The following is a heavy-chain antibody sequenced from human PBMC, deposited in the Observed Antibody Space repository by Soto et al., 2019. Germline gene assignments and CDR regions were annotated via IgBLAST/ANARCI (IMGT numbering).Heavy chain of an antibody. Sequence: GGSLRLSCAASGFTFNSYAMHWVRQAPGKGLEWVAIVSYDGTDKYYADSVKGRFTISRDNSKNTLYLQMSSLRAEDTAIYYCAKVIWDSGYDFYYYGLDAWGQGTTVTVSS. CDR3: AKVIWDSGYDFYYYGLDA. J-gene: IGHJ6*02. CDR2: VSYDGTDK. D-gene: IGHD5-12*01. CDR1: GFTFNSYA. V-gene: IGHV3-30*18.